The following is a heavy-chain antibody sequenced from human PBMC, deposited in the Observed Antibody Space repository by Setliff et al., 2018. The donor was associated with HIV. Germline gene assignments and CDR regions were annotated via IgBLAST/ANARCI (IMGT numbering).Heavy chain of an antibody. D-gene: IGHD1-1*01. V-gene: IGHV1-2*02. CDR2: INPNSGGT. CDR3: ARQLSNSFDS. J-gene: IGHJ4*02. Sequence: ASVKVSCKASGYTFTGYYMHWVRQAPGQGLEWMGWINPNSGGTNYAQKFQGRITMTRDTSITTAYMELSSLRSDDTAVYYCARQLSNSFDSWGQGNLVTVSS. CDR1: GYTFTGYY.